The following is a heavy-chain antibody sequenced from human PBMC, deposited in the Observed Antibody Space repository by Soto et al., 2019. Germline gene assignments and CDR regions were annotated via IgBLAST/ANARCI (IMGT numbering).Heavy chain of an antibody. CDR1: GGSISSYY. CDR2: IYYSGST. D-gene: IGHD6-19*01. J-gene: IGHJ5*02. Sequence: SETLSLTCTVSGGSISSYYWSWIRQPPGKGLEWIGYIYYSGSTNYNPSLKSRVTISVDTSKNQFSLKLSSVTAADTAVYYCAREGGQQWLLDPWGQGTLVTVSS. V-gene: IGHV4-59*01. CDR3: AREGGQQWLLDP.